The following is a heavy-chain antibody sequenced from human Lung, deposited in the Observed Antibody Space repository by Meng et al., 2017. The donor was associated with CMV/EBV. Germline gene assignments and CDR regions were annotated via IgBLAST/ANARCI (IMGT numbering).Heavy chain of an antibody. V-gene: IGHV3-23*01. CDR3: AKDRGDGDAIAWFGYHYYGMDV. Sequence: GGSLRLSCAASGFTFSSYAMSWVRQAPGKGLEWVSAISGSGGSTYYADSVKGRFTISRDNSKNTLYLQMNSLRAEDTAVYYCAKDRGDGDAIAWFGYHYYGMDVWGQGTTVTVSS. D-gene: IGHD3-10*01. J-gene: IGHJ6*02. CDR2: ISGSGGST. CDR1: GFTFSSYA.